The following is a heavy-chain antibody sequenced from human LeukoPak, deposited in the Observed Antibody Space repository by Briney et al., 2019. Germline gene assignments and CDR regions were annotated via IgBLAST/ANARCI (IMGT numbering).Heavy chain of an antibody. CDR2: IRGGVDNR. CDR1: GLPFTTFV. D-gene: IGHD2/OR15-2a*01. CDR3: VKGPPYPQVFLSFFDS. J-gene: IGHJ4*02. Sequence: GSLRPSSVPPGLPFTTFVTSWGRPAQGGGREWVSAIRGGVDNRYCIDSVKGRFTISRDNSMNTVFLQLDTLRDEDTATYYCVKGPPYPQVFLSFFDSWGQGTLVTVSS. V-gene: IGHV3-23*01.